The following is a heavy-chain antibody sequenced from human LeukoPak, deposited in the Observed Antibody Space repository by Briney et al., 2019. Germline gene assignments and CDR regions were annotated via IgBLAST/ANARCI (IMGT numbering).Heavy chain of an antibody. CDR3: ARYYYDSSGYYNYFDY. Sequence: ASVKVSCKASGYTFTGYYMHWVRQAPGQGLEWMGWINPNSGGTNHAQKFQGRVTMTRDTSISTAYMELSRLRSDGTAVYYCARYYYDSSGYYNYFDYWGQGTLVTVSS. V-gene: IGHV1-2*02. CDR1: GYTFTGYY. J-gene: IGHJ4*02. CDR2: INPNSGGT. D-gene: IGHD3-22*01.